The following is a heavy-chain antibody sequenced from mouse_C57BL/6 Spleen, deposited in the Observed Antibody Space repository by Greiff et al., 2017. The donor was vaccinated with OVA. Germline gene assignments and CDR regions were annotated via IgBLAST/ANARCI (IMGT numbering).Heavy chain of an antibody. Sequence: VKLVESGPELVKPGASVKISCKASGYAFSSSWMNWVKQRPGKGLEWIGRIYPGDGDTNYNGKFKGKATLTADKSSSTAYMLLSSLTSEDSAVYFCAREVLYYGSSGWGQGTTLTVSS. D-gene: IGHD1-1*01. CDR3: AREVLYYGSSG. J-gene: IGHJ2*01. CDR2: IYPGDGDT. CDR1: GYAFSSSW. V-gene: IGHV1-82*01.